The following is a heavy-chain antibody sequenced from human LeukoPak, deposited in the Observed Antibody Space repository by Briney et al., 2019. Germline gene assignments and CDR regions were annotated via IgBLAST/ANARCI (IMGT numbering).Heavy chain of an antibody. CDR1: GDSFTNYW. CDR3: ATEDAMPYAMDV. Sequence: GESLKISCKGSGDSFTNYWSGWVREMPGKSVGWMWIIYPGDSESRYSPSFQGQVTLSADKSISTAYQQWSSLKAWDTAMYYCATEDAMPYAMDVWGQGTTVTVSS. V-gene: IGHV5-51*01. D-gene: IGHD2-2*01. J-gene: IGHJ6*02. CDR2: IYPGDSES.